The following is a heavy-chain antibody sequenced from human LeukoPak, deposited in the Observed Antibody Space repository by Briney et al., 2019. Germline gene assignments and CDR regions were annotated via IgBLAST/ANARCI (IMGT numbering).Heavy chain of an antibody. CDR1: GFTFSSYE. D-gene: IGHD1-1*01. V-gene: IGHV3-48*03. CDR2: ISSSGSTK. Sequence: TGGSLRLSCAASGFTFSSYEMNWVRQAPGKGLEWVSYISSSGSTKYYADSVKGRFTISRDNAKNSLYLQMNSLRAEDTAVYNCGRDVKLERQTYYYYYGMEVWAKGPRSPSP. J-gene: IGHJ6*02. CDR3: GRDVKLERQTYYYYYGMEV.